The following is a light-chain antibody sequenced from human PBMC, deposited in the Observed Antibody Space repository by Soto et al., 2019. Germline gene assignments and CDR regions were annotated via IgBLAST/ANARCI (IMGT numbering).Light chain of an antibody. CDR2: GAS. V-gene: IGKV3-20*01. Sequence: EIVLTQSPGTLSFSPLERFTLSCRASQSVSSSYLAWYQQKPGQAPRLLIYGASSRATGIPDRFSGSGSGTDFTLTISRLEPEDFAVYYCQQYGYLITFGQGTRLEIK. CDR1: QSVSSSY. CDR3: QQYGYLIT. J-gene: IGKJ5*01.